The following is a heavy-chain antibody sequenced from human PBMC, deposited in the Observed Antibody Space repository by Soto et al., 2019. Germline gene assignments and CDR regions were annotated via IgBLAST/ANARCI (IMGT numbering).Heavy chain of an antibody. Sequence: QVQLVKSGGGVVQPGRSLRLSCAASGFTFSSYAMHWVRQAPGKGLEWVAVISYDGSNKYYADSVKGRFTISRDNSKNTLYLQMNSLRAEDTAVYYCARDSYPNYFDYWGQGTLVTVSS. J-gene: IGHJ4*02. V-gene: IGHV3-30-3*01. CDR1: GFTFSSYA. CDR3: ARDSYPNYFDY. CDR2: ISYDGSNK.